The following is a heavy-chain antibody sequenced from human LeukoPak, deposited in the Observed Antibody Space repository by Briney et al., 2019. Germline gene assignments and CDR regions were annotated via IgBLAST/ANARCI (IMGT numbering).Heavy chain of an antibody. J-gene: IGHJ4*02. CDR3: AKGTMVRGDH. V-gene: IGHV3-30*18. CDR2: MSYDAFDK. D-gene: IGHD3-10*01. CDR1: GFSISSYG. Sequence: GRSLRLSCAASGFSISSYGMHWVRQAPGKGLEWVAVMSYDAFDKYYADSVKGRFTIARDNSKNTLYLQMNSLRAEDTAVYYCAKGTMVRGDHWGQGTLVTVSS.